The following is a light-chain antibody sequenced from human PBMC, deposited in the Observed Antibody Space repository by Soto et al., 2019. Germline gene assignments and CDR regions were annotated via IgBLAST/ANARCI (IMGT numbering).Light chain of an antibody. CDR1: QSILHTSNKKSY. J-gene: IGKJ4*01. CDR2: WAS. Sequence: DIVMTQSPDSLAVSLGERATINCKSSQSILHTSNKKSYLAWYQQKPGQPLKLLIHWASTRESGVPDRFSGIGSETDFTLTISSLQAEDVAVYYCQQYYSPPPLTFGGWTKVEI. V-gene: IGKV4-1*01. CDR3: QQYYSPPPLT.